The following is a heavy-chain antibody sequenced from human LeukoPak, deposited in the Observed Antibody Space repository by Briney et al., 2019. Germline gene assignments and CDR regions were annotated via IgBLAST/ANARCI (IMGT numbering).Heavy chain of an antibody. CDR2: IKSKPHGGTT. V-gene: IGHV3-15*01. Sequence: GGSLRLSCEASGFPFSSAYMGWVRQAPGRGLEWVGRIKSKPHGGTTDCAAPVKVRITISRDDSRTTMYLQMSSLKIEDTAVYYCTTDRGRTELPLFASWGQGTLVTVSS. CDR3: TTDRGRTELPLFAS. D-gene: IGHD3-10*01. CDR1: GFPFSSAY. J-gene: IGHJ5*01.